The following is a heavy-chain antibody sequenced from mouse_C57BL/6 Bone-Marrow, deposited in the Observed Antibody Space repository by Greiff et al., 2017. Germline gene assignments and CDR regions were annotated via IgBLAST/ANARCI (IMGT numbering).Heavy chain of an antibody. CDR2: IDPENGDT. CDR1: GFNIKDDY. D-gene: IGHD1-1*01. CDR3: TFPYSYDY. J-gene: IGHJ2*01. V-gene: IGHV14-4*01. Sequence: EVQLQQSGAELVRPGASVKLSCTASGFNIKDDYMHWVKQRPEQGLEWIGWIDPENGDTEYASKFQGKATITADTSSNTAYLQLSRLTSEDTAVYYCTFPYSYDYWGQGTTLTVSS.